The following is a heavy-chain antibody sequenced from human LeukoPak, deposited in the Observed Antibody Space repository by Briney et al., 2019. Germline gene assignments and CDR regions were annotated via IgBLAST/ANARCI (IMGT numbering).Heavy chain of an antibody. J-gene: IGHJ4*02. CDR2: ISGSGGST. V-gene: IGHV3-23*01. CDR3: AREAYGDSEGFDY. CDR1: GFTFSSYA. D-gene: IGHD4-17*01. Sequence: GGSLRLSCAASGFTFSSYAMSWVRQAPGKGLEWVSAISGSGGSTYYADSVKGRFTISRENAKNSLYLQMNSLRAGDTAVYYCAREAYGDSEGFDYWGQGTLVTVSS.